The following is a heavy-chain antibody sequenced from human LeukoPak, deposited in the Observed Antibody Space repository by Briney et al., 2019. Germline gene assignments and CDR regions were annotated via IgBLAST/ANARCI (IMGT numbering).Heavy chain of an antibody. CDR1: GGSITNYY. CDR2: VHDSAGT. V-gene: IGHV4-59*01. CDR3: AKGRKDFDTNLGPFDS. Sequence: PSETLSLTCTVSGGSITNYYWTWIWQPPGKGLEWLGYVHDSAGTIYNPSLKSRVTISVGTSKTQFSLKVTSVTTADTAVYYCAKGRKDFDTNLGPFDSWGQGILVTVSS. D-gene: IGHD3-9*01. J-gene: IGHJ4*02.